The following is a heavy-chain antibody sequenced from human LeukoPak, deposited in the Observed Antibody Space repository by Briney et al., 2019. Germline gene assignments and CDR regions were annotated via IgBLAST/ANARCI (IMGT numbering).Heavy chain of an antibody. CDR2: VNWNGGST. V-gene: IGHV3-20*04. D-gene: IGHD5-12*01. Sequence: GGSLRLSCAASGFTFDDYGMSWVRQAPGKGLEWVSGVNWNGGSTGYADSVKGRFTVSRDNAKNSLYLQMNSLRAEDTALYYCARGGYSGYDDYWYFDLWGRGTLVTVSS. CDR1: GFTFDDYG. CDR3: ARGGYSGYDDYWYFDL. J-gene: IGHJ2*01.